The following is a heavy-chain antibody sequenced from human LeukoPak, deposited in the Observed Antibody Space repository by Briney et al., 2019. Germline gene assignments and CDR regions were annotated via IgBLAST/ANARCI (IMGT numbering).Heavy chain of an antibody. CDR2: ISAYNGNT. Sequence: GAAVTVSCKASGYTFTSYGMSWVRQAPGKGLEGMGWISAYNGNTKYAQKLQGRVTMTTDTSTSTAYMELRSLRSDDTAVYYCARDDRPSVKHGDWADYWGQGTLVTVSS. J-gene: IGHJ4*02. CDR3: ARDDRPSVKHGDWADY. D-gene: IGHD4-17*01. CDR1: GYTFTSYG. V-gene: IGHV1-18*04.